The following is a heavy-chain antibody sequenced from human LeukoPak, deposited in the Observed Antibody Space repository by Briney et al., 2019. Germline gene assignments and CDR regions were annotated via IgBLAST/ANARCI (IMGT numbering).Heavy chain of an antibody. V-gene: IGHV3-7*01. CDR1: GFTFSSYW. Sequence: GGSLRLSCAASGFTFSSYWMSWVRQAPGKGREWVANIKQDGSEKYYVDSVKGRFTISRDNAKNSLYLQMNSLRAQDTAVYYCARGVRGVITYYYYYYMDVWGKGTTVTVSS. D-gene: IGHD3-10*01. J-gene: IGHJ6*03. CDR3: ARGVRGVITYYYYYYMDV. CDR2: IKQDGSEK.